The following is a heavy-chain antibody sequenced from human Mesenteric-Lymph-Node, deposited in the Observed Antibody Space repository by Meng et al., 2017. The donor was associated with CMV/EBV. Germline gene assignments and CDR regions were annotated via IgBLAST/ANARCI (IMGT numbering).Heavy chain of an antibody. CDR3: ARIKLRAFDI. CDR2: ISTLSGDT. Sequence: ASVKVSCKASGYTFTNYGISWVRQALGQGLEWMGWISTLSGDTNYAQKLQGRVTMTTDTSTSTAYMELRSLRSDDTAVYYCARIKLRAFDIWGQGTMVTVSS. CDR1: GYTFTNYG. D-gene: IGHD3-10*01. J-gene: IGHJ3*02. V-gene: IGHV1-18*01.